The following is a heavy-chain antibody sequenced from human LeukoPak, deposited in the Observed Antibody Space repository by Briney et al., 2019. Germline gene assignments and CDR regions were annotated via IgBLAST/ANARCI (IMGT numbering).Heavy chain of an antibody. CDR1: GGTFSSYA. CDR3: ASDRLSRYYDSSGYSINWFDP. J-gene: IGHJ5*02. CDR2: IIPIFGTA. V-gene: IGHV1-69*05. D-gene: IGHD3-22*01. Sequence: SVKVSCKASGGTFSSYAISWVRQAPGQGLEWMGGIIPIFGTANYAQKCQGRVTTTTDESTSTAYMELSSLRSEDTAVYYCASDRLSRYYDSSGYSINWFDPWGQGTLVTVSS.